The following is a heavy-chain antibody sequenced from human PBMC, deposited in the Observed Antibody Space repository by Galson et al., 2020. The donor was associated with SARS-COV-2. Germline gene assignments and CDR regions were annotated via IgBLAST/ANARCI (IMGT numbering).Heavy chain of an antibody. CDR3: AVSPGAAGRFDY. D-gene: IGHD6-13*01. CDR1: GYSISSGNY. V-gene: IGHV4-38-2*02. CDR2: SNHSGST. J-gene: IGHJ4*02. Sequence: SETLSLTCTVSGYSISSGNYWGCSRQPPGRGLVWRGRSNHSGSTYYNQPLKSRVTISVDTSKNQFSLNLITVTAADTAVYYCAVSPGAAGRFDYWGQGTLVTVSS.